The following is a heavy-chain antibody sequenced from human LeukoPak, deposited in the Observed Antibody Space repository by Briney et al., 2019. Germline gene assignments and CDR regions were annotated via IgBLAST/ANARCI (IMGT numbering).Heavy chain of an antibody. Sequence: GGSLRLSCAASGFTFSTDDMHWVRQAPGKGLEWVAVISYDGSNKYYADSVKGRFTISRDSSKNTLYLQMNSLRAEDTAVYYCARGPTVVTLDYWGQGTLVTVSS. CDR2: ISYDGSNK. V-gene: IGHV3-30*19. CDR1: GFTFSTDD. CDR3: ARGPTVVTLDY. J-gene: IGHJ4*02. D-gene: IGHD4-23*01.